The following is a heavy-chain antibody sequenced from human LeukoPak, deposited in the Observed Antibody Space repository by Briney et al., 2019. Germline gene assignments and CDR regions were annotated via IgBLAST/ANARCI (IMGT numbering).Heavy chain of an antibody. CDR3: AKGIYSSGWSYFDY. J-gene: IGHJ4*01. V-gene: IGHV3-23*01. CDR1: GFSLSNSA. D-gene: IGHD6-19*01. Sequence: GGSLRLSCAASGFSLSNSAMSWVRQAPGKGLEWVSTLSGSGITTYYADSVKGRFTISRDNSKNTLYLQMNSLRAEDTAVYYCAKGIYSSGWSYFDYWGHGTLVTVSS. CDR2: LSGSGITT.